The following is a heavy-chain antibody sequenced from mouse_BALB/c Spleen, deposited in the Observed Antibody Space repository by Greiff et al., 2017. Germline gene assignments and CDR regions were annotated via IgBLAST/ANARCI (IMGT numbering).Heavy chain of an antibody. V-gene: IGHV5-6-5*01. CDR2: ISSGGST. J-gene: IGHJ3*01. D-gene: IGHD2-2*01. CDR1: GFTFSSYA. CDR3: ARGEVYYGYDGFAY. Sequence: EVKLVESGGGLVKPGGSLKLSCAASGFTFSSYAMSWVRQTPEKRLEWVASISSGGSTYYPDSVKVRFTISRDNARNILYLQMSSLRSEDTAMYYCARGEVYYGYDGFAYWGQGTLVTVSA.